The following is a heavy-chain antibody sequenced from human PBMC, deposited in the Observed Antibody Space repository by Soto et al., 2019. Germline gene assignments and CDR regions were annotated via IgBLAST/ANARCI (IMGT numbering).Heavy chain of an antibody. CDR3: ARHRPDYGMAV. CDR1: GFTFSSYS. V-gene: IGHV3-48*01. J-gene: IGHJ6*02. Sequence: GGSLRLSCAASGFTFSSYSMNWVRQAPGKGLEWVSYISSSSSTIYYADSVKGRFTISRDNAKNSLYLQMSSLRAEDTAVYYCARHRPDYGMAVWGQGTTVTVSS. CDR2: ISSSSSTI.